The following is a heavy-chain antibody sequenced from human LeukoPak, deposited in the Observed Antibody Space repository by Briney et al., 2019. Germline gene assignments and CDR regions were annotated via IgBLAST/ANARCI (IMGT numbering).Heavy chain of an antibody. D-gene: IGHD5-18*01. Sequence: GGSLRLSCAASEFTFSSYWMSWVRQAPGKGLEWVANIKQDGGQIYYLDSVKGRFTISRDNANKSLYLQMNSLRAEDSAVYYCVRDDDVDTAMVMYFDYWGQGTLVTVSS. CDR2: IKQDGGQI. CDR3: VRDDDVDTAMVMYFDY. J-gene: IGHJ4*02. CDR1: EFTFSSYW. V-gene: IGHV3-7*01.